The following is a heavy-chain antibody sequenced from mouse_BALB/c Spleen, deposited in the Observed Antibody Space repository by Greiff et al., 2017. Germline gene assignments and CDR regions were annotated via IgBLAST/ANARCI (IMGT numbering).Heavy chain of an antibody. V-gene: IGHV5-6-5*01. D-gene: IGHD2-14*01. J-gene: IGHJ2*01. CDR2: ISSGGST. Sequence: EVQLVESGGGLVKPGGSLKLSCAASGFTFSSYAMSWVRQTPEKRLEWVASISSGGSTYYPDSVKGRFTISRDNARNILYLQMSSLRSEDTAMYYCARSEYRYDGGFDYWGEGTTLTVSS. CDR3: ARSEYRYDGGFDY. CDR1: GFTFSSYA.